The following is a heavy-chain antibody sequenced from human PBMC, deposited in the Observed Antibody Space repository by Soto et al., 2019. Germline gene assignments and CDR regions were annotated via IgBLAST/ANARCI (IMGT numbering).Heavy chain of an antibody. Sequence: SETLSLTCTVSGGSVSSANYYWSWIRQPPGKGLEWIGYIYYSGSTNYNPSLKSRVTISVDTSKNQFSLKLSSVTAADTAVYYCARDRNGAATLRSAFDIWGQGTMVTVSS. CDR3: ARDRNGAATLRSAFDI. J-gene: IGHJ3*02. D-gene: IGHD6-25*01. CDR2: IYYSGST. CDR1: GGSVSSANYY. V-gene: IGHV4-61*01.